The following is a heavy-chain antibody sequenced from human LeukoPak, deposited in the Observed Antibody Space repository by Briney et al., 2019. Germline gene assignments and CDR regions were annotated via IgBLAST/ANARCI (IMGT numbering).Heavy chain of an antibody. CDR3: AKDQAYSGYDSGY. D-gene: IGHD5-12*01. CDR1: RFTFSSYG. J-gene: IGHJ4*02. Sequence: GGSLRLSCAASRFTFSSYGMHWVRQAPGKGLEWVAVISYDGSNKYYADSVKGRFTISRDNSKNTLYLQMNSLRAEDTAVYYCAKDQAYSGYDSGYWGQGTLVTVSS. V-gene: IGHV3-30*18. CDR2: ISYDGSNK.